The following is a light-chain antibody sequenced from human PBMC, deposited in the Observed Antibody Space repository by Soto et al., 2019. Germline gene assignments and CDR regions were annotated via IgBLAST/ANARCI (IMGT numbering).Light chain of an antibody. Sequence: EIGLTQSPGTLSLSPGERATLSCRARQSVSSSYLAWYKQKPGQAPRLLIYGASSRATGIPDRFSGSGSGTDFALTISRLEPEAFAVYYCQQYGRSLYTFGQGTKLEIK. J-gene: IGKJ2*01. CDR3: QQYGRSLYT. CDR1: QSVSSSY. CDR2: GAS. V-gene: IGKV3-20*01.